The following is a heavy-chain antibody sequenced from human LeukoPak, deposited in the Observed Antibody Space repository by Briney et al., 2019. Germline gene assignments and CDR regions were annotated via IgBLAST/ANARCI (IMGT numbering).Heavy chain of an antibody. CDR2: NYHSGST. J-gene: IGHJ4*02. D-gene: IGHD6-13*01. V-gene: IGHV4-30-2*01. Sequence: SETLSLTCTVSGGSVGSRDCYWSWLRQPPGKGLEWSGYNYHSGSTYYNPSLKSRVTISVDRSKNHFSLKLSSVTAADTAVYYWARYDMGVLAAAGRSFDYWGQGTLVTVSS. CDR3: ARYDMGVLAAAGRSFDY. CDR1: GGSVGSRDCY.